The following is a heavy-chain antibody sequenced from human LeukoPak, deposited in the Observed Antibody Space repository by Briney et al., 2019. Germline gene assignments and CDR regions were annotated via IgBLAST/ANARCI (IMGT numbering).Heavy chain of an antibody. J-gene: IGHJ4*02. CDR2: INPNSGGT. V-gene: IGHV1-2*02. Sequence: ASVKVSCKASGYTFTDYYMHWVRQAPGQGLEWMGWINPNSGGTNYAQKFQGRVTMTRDTSISTAYMELSRLRSDDTAVYYCARDPDCSSTSCYHFDYWGQGTLVTVSS. CDR3: ARDPDCSSTSCYHFDY. CDR1: GYTFTDYY. D-gene: IGHD2-2*01.